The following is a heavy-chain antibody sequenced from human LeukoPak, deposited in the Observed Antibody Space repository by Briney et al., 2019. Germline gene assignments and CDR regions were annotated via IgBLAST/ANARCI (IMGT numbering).Heavy chain of an antibody. V-gene: IGHV3-23*01. Sequence: GGSLRFSCAAPGFTFSSYAISWVCQAPRKGLEWVSAISGSGGSTYYADSAKGRFTISRDNSKNTLYLQMNSLRAEDTAVYYCAKDGRGIFDYWGQGTLVTVSS. CDR3: AKDGRGIFDY. J-gene: IGHJ4*02. CDR2: ISGSGGST. CDR1: GFTFSSYA. D-gene: IGHD1-26*01.